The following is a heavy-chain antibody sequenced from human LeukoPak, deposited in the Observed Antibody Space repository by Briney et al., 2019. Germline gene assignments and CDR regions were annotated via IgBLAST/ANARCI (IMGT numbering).Heavy chain of an antibody. Sequence: PSETLSLTCTVFGGSIRSSDDYWGWIRQPPGKGLEWIGSIYYSGSTYYNPSLKSRVTISVDTSKNQFSLKLSSVTAADTAVYYCASFPIAASHEDFDYWGQGTLVTVSS. CDR1: GGSIRSSDDY. D-gene: IGHD6-6*01. CDR2: IYYSGST. V-gene: IGHV4-39*01. J-gene: IGHJ4*02. CDR3: ASFPIAASHEDFDY.